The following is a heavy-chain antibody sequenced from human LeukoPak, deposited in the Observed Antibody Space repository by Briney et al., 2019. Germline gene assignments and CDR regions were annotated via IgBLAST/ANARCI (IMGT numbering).Heavy chain of an antibody. V-gene: IGHV1-24*01. Sequence: ASVKVSFKVSGYTLTELSMHWVRQAPGKGREWMGGFDPEDGETIYAQKFQGRVTMTEDTSTDTAYMELSSLRSEDTAVYYCATDGTWFGELYGMDVWGQGTTVTVSS. J-gene: IGHJ6*02. CDR2: FDPEDGET. CDR3: ATDGTWFGELYGMDV. D-gene: IGHD3-10*01. CDR1: GYTLTELS.